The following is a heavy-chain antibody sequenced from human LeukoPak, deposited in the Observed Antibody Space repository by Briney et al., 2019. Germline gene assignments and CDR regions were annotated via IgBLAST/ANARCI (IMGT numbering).Heavy chain of an antibody. CDR3: ARMGYSSSSGDY. CDR2: IYYSGST. CDR1: GGSISSYY. Sequence: SETLSLTCTVSGGSISSYYWSWIRQPPGKGLEWIGYIYYSGSTNYNPSLKSRVTISVDTSKNQFPLKLSSVTAADTAVYYCARMGYSSSSGDYWGQGTLVTVSS. J-gene: IGHJ4*02. D-gene: IGHD6-6*01. V-gene: IGHV4-59*08.